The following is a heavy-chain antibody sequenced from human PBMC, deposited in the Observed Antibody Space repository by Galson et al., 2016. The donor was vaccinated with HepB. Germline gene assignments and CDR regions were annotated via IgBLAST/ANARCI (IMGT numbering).Heavy chain of an antibody. J-gene: IGHJ3*01. CDR1: GYSLTELS. Sequence: SVKVSCKVSGYSLTELSMHWVRQAPGKGLEWVGGFDPEEGETLYAQKFQGGVTMTEDTTTDTAYLELRRLRSDDTAVYYCATVGYDTLTGYYMGDAFDFWGQGTMVIVSS. CDR3: ATVGYDTLTGYYMGDAFDF. D-gene: IGHD3-9*01. V-gene: IGHV1-24*01. CDR2: FDPEEGET.